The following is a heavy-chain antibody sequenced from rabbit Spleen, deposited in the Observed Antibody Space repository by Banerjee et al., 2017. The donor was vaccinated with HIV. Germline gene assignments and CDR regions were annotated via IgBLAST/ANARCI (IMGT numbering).Heavy chain of an antibody. J-gene: IGHJ3*01. CDR3: ARTISGYHPTGLDL. CDR2: IDPVFGIT. V-gene: IGHV1S47*01. CDR1: GFDFSNYG. Sequence: QEQLVESGGGLVQPGGSLKLSCKASGFDFSNYGVSWVRQAPGKGLKWIGYIDPVFGITYYANWVNGRFTISSHNAQNTLFLQLNSLTAADTATYFCARTISGYHPTGLDLWGPGTLVTVS. D-gene: IGHD4-1*01.